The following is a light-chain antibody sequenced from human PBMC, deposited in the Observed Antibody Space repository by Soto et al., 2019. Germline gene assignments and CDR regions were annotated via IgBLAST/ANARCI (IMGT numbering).Light chain of an antibody. CDR2: GVS. CDR1: QSVSSN. V-gene: IGKV3-15*01. Sequence: EIVMTQSPATPSVSPGERATLSCRASQSVSSNLAWYQQKPGQAPRLLIYGVSTRATAIPARFSGSGSGTEFTLTISSLQSEDFAVYYCQQYNNWPPTFGQGTKVEIK. CDR3: QQYNNWPPT. J-gene: IGKJ1*01.